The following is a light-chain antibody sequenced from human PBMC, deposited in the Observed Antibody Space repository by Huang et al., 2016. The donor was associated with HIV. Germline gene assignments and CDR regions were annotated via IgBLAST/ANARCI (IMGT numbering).Light chain of an antibody. CDR3: QHYNNWPPWT. CDR2: GAS. J-gene: IGKJ1*01. V-gene: IGKV3D-15*01. Sequence: IVMTQSPVTLSVSPGERATLSCRASAGVSNNVAWYQQRPGQTPRLLIHGASTRHTGVPAKFSGHGSGTEFTLTITNLQPEDSAVYYCQHYNNWPPWTFGPGTQVEI. CDR1: AGVSNN.